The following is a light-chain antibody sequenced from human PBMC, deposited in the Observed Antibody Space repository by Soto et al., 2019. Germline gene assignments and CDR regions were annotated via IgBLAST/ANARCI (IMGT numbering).Light chain of an antibody. CDR1: SSDVGSYNL. Sequence: QPVLTQPASVSGSPGQSITISCTGTSSDVGSYNLVSWYQQHPGKAPKLMIYEGSKRPSGVSGRFSGSKSGNTASLTISGLQAEDEADYYCCSYGGASYVFGTGTKLTVL. V-gene: IGLV2-23*01. CDR3: CSYGGASYV. J-gene: IGLJ1*01. CDR2: EGS.